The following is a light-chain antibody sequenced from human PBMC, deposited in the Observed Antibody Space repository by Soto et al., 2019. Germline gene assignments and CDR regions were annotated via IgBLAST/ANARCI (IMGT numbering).Light chain of an antibody. V-gene: IGKV3-11*01. CDR2: DAS. J-gene: IGKJ3*01. CDR3: QQRSNSPFT. Sequence: EIVLTQSPATLSWSPGERATLSCRASQSVSSYLAWYQQKPGQAPRLLIYDASNRATGIPARFSGSGSGTDFTLTISSLEPEDFAVYYCQQRSNSPFTFGPGTKVDIK. CDR1: QSVSSY.